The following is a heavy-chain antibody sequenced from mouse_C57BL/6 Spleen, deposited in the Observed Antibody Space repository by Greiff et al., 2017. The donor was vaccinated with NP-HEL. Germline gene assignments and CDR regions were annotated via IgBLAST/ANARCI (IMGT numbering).Heavy chain of an antibody. CDR2: IWTGGGT. V-gene: IGHV2-9-1*01. J-gene: IGHJ2*01. CDR1: GFSLTSYA. CDR3: ARGTGSFDY. Sequence: VKLVESGPGLVAPSQSLSITCTVSGFSLTSYAISWVRQPPGKGLEWLGVIWTGGGTNYNSALKSSLSISKDNYKSQVFLKMNSLQTDDTARYYCARGTGSFDYWGQGTTLTVSS. D-gene: IGHD4-1*01.